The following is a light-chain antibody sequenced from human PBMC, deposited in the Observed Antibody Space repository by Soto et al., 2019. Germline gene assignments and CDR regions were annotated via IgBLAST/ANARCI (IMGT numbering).Light chain of an antibody. Sequence: QSALGQPASASGSPGQTITISCTGTSTDVGGYNAVSWYQHHPGKAPKLIIYEVTHRPSGVSDRFSASKSGNTASLTISGLQAEDEADYYCNSFRVSHLYVFGTGTKVTVL. CDR3: NSFRVSHLYV. J-gene: IGLJ1*01. CDR2: EVT. V-gene: IGLV2-14*01. CDR1: STDVGGYNA.